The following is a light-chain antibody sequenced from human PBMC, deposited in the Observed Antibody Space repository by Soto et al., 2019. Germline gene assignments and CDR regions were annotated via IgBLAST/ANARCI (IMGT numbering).Light chain of an antibody. V-gene: IGKV3-11*01. Sequence: ESVLTQFPGTLSLSPGEGATLSCRASQSVDNYLAWYQQKPGQAPRLLIFDASFRATGTPARFSGSGSGTDFTLSISRLEPEDFAVYYCLQRNTWPWTFGQGTKV. J-gene: IGKJ1*01. CDR2: DAS. CDR3: LQRNTWPWT. CDR1: QSVDNY.